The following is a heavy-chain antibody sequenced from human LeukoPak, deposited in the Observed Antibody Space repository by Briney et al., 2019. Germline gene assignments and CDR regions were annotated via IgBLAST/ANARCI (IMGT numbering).Heavy chain of an antibody. V-gene: IGHV3-30*02. CDR2: IRYDGTDK. CDR1: GFTFSSYG. D-gene: IGHD5-18*01. CDR3: AKDHSSNLFDS. J-gene: IGHJ5*01. Sequence: GGSLRLSCAASGFTFSSYGMHWVRQAPGKGLEWVAFIRYDGTDKYYADSVKGRFTISRDKSKSTLFLYMNSLRTEDTAVYYCAKDHSSNLFDSWGQGILLTVSS.